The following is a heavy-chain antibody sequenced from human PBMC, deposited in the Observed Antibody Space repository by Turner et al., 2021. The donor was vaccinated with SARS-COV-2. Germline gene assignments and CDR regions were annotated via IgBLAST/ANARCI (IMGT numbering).Heavy chain of an antibody. CDR1: GFTFSSYA. Sequence: EVQQLESGGGLVQPGGSLRLSCAASGFTFSSYAMSWVRQAPGKGLEWGSAIRGSGGSTYYADSVKGRFTISRDNSKNTLYLQMNSLRAEDTAVYYCAKPPGEQWLVLALVFDYWGQGTLVTVSS. CDR2: IRGSGGST. V-gene: IGHV3-23*01. CDR3: AKPPGEQWLVLALVFDY. J-gene: IGHJ4*02. D-gene: IGHD6-19*01.